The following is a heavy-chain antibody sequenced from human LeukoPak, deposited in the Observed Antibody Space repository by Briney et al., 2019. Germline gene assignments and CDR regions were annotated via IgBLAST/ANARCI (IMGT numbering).Heavy chain of an antibody. CDR1: AYTFTGYF. CDR3: ASGQWTDY. V-gene: IGHV1-2*02. J-gene: IGHJ4*02. Sequence: ASVKVSCKASAYTFTGYFIHWLRQAPGQGLEWMGWMNPNSGGTIYAQNFQGRVTMTRDTSISTAYMQLSRLRFDDTAVYYCASGQWTDYWGQGTLVIVSS. D-gene: IGHD6-19*01. CDR2: MNPNSGGT.